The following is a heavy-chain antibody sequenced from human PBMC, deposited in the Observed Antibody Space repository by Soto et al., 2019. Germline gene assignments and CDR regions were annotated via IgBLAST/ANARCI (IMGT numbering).Heavy chain of an antibody. D-gene: IGHD5-12*01. V-gene: IGHV3-21*01. CDR2: ISGSRDYI. CDR1: GFTFSDYS. J-gene: IGHJ6*02. CDR3: AVVWWLREGLDV. Sequence: EVQLVESGGGLVQPGGSLRLSCAASGFTFSDYSITWVRQTPGKGLEWVSSISGSRDYIYYADSVKGRFTISRDNAKNSLYLQMNSLRAEDTAVYYCAVVWWLREGLDVWGQGTTVTVSS.